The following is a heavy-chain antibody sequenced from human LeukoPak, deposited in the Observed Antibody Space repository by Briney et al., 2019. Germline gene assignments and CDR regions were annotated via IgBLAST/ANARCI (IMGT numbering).Heavy chain of an antibody. J-gene: IGHJ4*02. Sequence: GGSLRLSCAASGFTFSSYSMNWVRQAPGKGLEWVSFISGSSGYIYYADSVKGRFTISRDNAKKSLYLQMNSLRAEDTAVYYCARGEYGSGSYHIDYWGQGTLVTVSS. V-gene: IGHV3-21*01. CDR2: ISGSSGYI. CDR1: GFTFSSYS. CDR3: ARGEYGSGSYHIDY. D-gene: IGHD3-10*01.